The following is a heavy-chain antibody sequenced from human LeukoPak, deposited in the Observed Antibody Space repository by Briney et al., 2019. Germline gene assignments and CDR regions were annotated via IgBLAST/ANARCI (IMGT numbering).Heavy chain of an antibody. V-gene: IGHV3-21*01. CDR1: GFTFSSYS. CDR3: ARDTITFGGVIVSHYYYYYYMDV. CDR2: ISSSRSYI. D-gene: IGHD3-16*02. J-gene: IGHJ6*03. Sequence: GGSLRLSCAASGFTFSSYSMNWVRQAPGKGLEWVSFISSSRSYIYYADSVKGRFTISRDNAKNSLYLQMNSQRAEDTAVYYCARDTITFGGVIVSHYYYYYYMDVWGKGTTVTISS.